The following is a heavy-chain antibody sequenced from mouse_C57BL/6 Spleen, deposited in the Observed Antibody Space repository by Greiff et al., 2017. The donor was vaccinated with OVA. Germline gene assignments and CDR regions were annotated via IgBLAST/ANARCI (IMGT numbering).Heavy chain of an antibody. CDR2: ISDGGSYT. Sequence: EVKLVESGGGLVKPGGSLKLSCAASGFTFSSYAMSWVRQTPEKRLEWVATISDGGSYTYYPDNVKGRFTISRDNAKNNLYLQMSHLKSEDTAMYYCARGGGLLRFAYWGQGTLVTVSA. J-gene: IGHJ3*01. CDR3: ARGGGLLRFAY. V-gene: IGHV5-4*03. D-gene: IGHD2-3*01. CDR1: GFTFSSYA.